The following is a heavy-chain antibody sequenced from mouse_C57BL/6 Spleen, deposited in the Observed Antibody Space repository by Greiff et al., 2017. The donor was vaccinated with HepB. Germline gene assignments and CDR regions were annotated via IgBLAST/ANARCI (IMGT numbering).Heavy chain of an antibody. V-gene: IGHV1-15*01. J-gene: IGHJ2*01. CDR2: IDPETGGT. CDR1: GYTFTDYE. CDR3: TRHYSNYGRVFDY. D-gene: IGHD2-5*01. Sequence: QVQLQQSGAELVRPGASVTLSCKASGYTFTDYEMHWVKQTPVHGLEWIGAIDPETGGTAYNQKFKGKAILTADKSSSTAYMELRSLTSEDSAVYYCTRHYSNYGRVFDYWGQGTTLTVSS.